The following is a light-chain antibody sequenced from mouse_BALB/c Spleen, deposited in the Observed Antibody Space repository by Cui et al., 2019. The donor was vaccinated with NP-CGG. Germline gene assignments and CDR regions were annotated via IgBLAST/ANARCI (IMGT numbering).Light chain of an antibody. V-gene: IGLV1*01. CDR3: ALWYSNHWV. J-gene: IGLJ1*01. Sequence: QAVVTQESALTTPPGETVTLTCRSSIGAVTTSNYANWVQEKPDHLFTGLMGGTNNRAPGVPARFSGSLIGDKAALTVTGAQTEDEAIYFCALWYSNHWVFGGGTKLTVL. CDR2: GTN. CDR1: IGAVTTSNY.